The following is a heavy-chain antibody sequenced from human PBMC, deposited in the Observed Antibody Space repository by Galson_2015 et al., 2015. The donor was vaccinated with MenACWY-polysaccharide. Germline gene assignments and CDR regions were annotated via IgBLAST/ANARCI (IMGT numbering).Heavy chain of an antibody. D-gene: IGHD7-27*01. CDR1: GFTFSSYS. V-gene: IGHV3-21*01. CDR2: ISSSSYI. J-gene: IGHJ4*02. CDR3: ARGRRRAVTGDFDY. Sequence: SLRLSCAASGFTFSSYSMNWVRQAPGKGLEWVSSISSSSYIYYADSVKGRFTISRDNAKNSLYLQMNSLRAEDTAVYYCARGRRRAVTGDFDYWGQGTLVTVSS.